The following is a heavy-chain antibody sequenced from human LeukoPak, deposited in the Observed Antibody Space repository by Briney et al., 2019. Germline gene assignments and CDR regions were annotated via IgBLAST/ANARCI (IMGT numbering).Heavy chain of an antibody. CDR2: LSTSGDNT. Sequence: PGGSLRLSCAASGFTFNNYAMNWVRQAPGKGLEWVSGLSTSGDNTYYTNSVKGRFTISRDNSKNTLWLQMNSLRADDTAVYYCAKGLSSSDYYYFYGMDVWGQGTTVTVSS. D-gene: IGHD6-25*01. V-gene: IGHV3-23*01. J-gene: IGHJ6*02. CDR1: GFTFNNYA. CDR3: AKGLSSSDYYYFYGMDV.